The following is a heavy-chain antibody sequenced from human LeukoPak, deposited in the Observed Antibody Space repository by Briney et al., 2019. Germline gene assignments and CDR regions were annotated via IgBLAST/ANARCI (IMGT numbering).Heavy chain of an antibody. D-gene: IGHD1-26*01. V-gene: IGHV1-18*01. CDR2: ISAYNGNT. Sequence: GASVKVSCKASGYTFTSYGISWVRQAPGQGLEWMGWISAYNGNTNYAQKLQGRVTMTTDTSTSTAYMELRSLRSDDTAVYYCARDRRIVGATTPYYWGQGTLVTVSS. J-gene: IGHJ4*02. CDR1: GYTFTSYG. CDR3: ARDRRIVGATTPYY.